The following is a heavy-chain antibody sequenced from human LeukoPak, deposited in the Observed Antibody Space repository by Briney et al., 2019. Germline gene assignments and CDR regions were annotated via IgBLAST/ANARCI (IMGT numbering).Heavy chain of an antibody. CDR1: GFTFNSYA. D-gene: IGHD6-6*01. J-gene: IGHJ4*02. V-gene: IGHV3-23*01. Sequence: GGSLRLSCAASGFTFNSYAMSGVRQAPGKGLDWVSTIIADGAGTVYADSVKGRFTISRDNSKNILLLQMNSLRADDTAVYYCAKDWDTLPSRLSPFDSWGQGILVTVSS. CDR2: IIADGAGT. CDR3: AKDWDTLPSRLSPFDS.